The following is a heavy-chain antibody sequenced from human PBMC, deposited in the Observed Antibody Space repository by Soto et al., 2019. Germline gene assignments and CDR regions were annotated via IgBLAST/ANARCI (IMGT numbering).Heavy chain of an antibody. J-gene: IGHJ4*02. CDR3: SKQQMGVIRALDY. CDR2: IRETGNT. CDR1: GFTFSNYA. V-gene: IGHV3-23*01. D-gene: IGHD1-26*01. Sequence: EVQILQSGGGLEQPGGSLRLSCAASGFTFSNYAMSWIRQAPGKGLEWVSTIRETGNTYYADSVSGRFATSRDNSENTLYLQMSSLRAEDTAVYYFSKQQMGVIRALDYWGQGTLVTVSS.